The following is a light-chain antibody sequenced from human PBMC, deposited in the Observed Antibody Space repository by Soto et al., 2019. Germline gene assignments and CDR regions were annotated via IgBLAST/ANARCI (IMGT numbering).Light chain of an antibody. CDR3: QRYGGSPPIT. Sequence: EIVLTQSPGTLSLSPGERATLSCRASHSVSSSYLAWYQQKPGQAPRLLIYGASSRATGIPDRFSGSGSGTDFTLTISRLEPEDFAVYYCQRYGGSPPITFGQGTRLEIK. CDR2: GAS. CDR1: HSVSSSY. V-gene: IGKV3-20*01. J-gene: IGKJ5*01.